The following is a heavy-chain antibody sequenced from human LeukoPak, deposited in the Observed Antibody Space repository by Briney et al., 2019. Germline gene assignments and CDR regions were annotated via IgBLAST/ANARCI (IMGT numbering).Heavy chain of an antibody. CDR2: IYYSGST. D-gene: IGHD2-2*01. CDR3: AREGKCSSTSCSMGAFDP. J-gene: IGHJ5*02. V-gene: IGHV4-30-4*01. Sequence: SWVRQPPGKGLEWIGYIYYSGSTYYNPSLKSRVTISVDTSKNQFSLKLSSVTAADTAVYYCAREGKCSSTSCSMGAFDPWGQGTLVTVSS.